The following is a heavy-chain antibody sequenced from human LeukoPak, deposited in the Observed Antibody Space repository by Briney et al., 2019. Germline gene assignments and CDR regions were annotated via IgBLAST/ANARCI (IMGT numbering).Heavy chain of an antibody. CDR1: GFTFSSYA. CDR2: ISGSGGST. V-gene: IGHV3-23*01. Sequence: GGSLRLSCAASGFTFSSYAMSWVRQAPGKGLEWVSAISGSGGSTYYADSVKGRFTISRDNSKNTLYLQMNSLRAEDTAVYYCAKDMHSGSYWFYYYGMDVWGQGTTVTVSS. CDR3: AKDMHSGSYWFYYYGMDV. J-gene: IGHJ6*02. D-gene: IGHD1-26*01.